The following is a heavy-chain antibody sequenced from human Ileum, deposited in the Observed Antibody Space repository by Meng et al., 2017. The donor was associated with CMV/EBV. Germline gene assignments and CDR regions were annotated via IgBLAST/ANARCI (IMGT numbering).Heavy chain of an antibody. Sequence: EVHLVESGGGLVQPGGSLRLSCVASGLTISSYWMHWVRQGPGKGLVWVSRINNDGGMTTYADSVKGRFTISRDNTKNTLYLQMNSLTVEDTAVYYCARGLGESLGWEMGYWGQGTLVTVYS. CDR1: GLTISSYW. CDR2: INNDGGMT. V-gene: IGHV3-74*03. D-gene: IGHD1-26*01. J-gene: IGHJ4*02. CDR3: ARGLGESLGWEMGY.